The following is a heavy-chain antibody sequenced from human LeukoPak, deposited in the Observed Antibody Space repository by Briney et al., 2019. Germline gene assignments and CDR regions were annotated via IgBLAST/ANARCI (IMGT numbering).Heavy chain of an antibody. CDR3: ARGLTMVVTAWNFDY. CDR2: INHSGST. D-gene: IGHD4-23*01. V-gene: IGHV4-34*01. CDR1: GGSFSGYY. J-gene: IGHJ4*02. Sequence: KPSETLSLTCAVYGGSFSGYYWSWIRQPPGKGLEWIGEINHSGSTNYNPSLKSRVTISVDTSKNQFSLKPSSVTAADTAVYYCARGLTMVVTAWNFDYWGQGTLVTVSS.